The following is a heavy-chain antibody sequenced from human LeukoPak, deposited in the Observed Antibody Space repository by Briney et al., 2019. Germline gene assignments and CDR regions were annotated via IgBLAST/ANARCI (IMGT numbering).Heavy chain of an antibody. D-gene: IGHD1-7*01. CDR1: GYTFTSNY. CDR3: ARDRGRTMLVDH. J-gene: IGHJ5*02. CDR2: INPSSGSP. Sequence: ASVKVSCKTSGYTFTSNYMHWVRQAPGQGLEWMGMINPSSGSPRDARTVQGRVTMTRDTSTSTVYMEMSSLRSEDTAVYYCARDRGRTMLVDHWGQGTLVTVSS. V-gene: IGHV1-46*01.